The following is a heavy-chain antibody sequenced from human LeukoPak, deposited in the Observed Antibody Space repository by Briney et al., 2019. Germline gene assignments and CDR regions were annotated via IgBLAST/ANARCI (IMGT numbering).Heavy chain of an antibody. CDR3: ARESPRIGSSSMLSYYYYYMDV. CDR2: VNHSGST. J-gene: IGHJ6*03. D-gene: IGHD6-6*01. Sequence: SETLSLTCAVYGGSFSGYYWSWIRQPPGKGLEWIGEVNHSGSTNYNPSLKSRVTISVDTSKNQFSLKLSSVTAADTAVYYCARESPRIGSSSMLSYYYYYMDVWGKGTTVTVSS. CDR1: GGSFSGYY. V-gene: IGHV4-34*01.